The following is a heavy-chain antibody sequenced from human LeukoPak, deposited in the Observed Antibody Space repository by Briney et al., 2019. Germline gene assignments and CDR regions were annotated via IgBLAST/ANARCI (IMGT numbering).Heavy chain of an antibody. CDR3: AKSTFGVVGWFDP. V-gene: IGHV3-21*04. J-gene: IGHJ5*02. Sequence: GGSLRLSCAASGFTFSSYSMNWVRQAPGKGLEWVSSISSSSSYIYYADSVKGRFTISRDNSKNTLYLQMNSLRAEDTAVYYCAKSTFGVVGWFDPWGQGTLVTVSS. D-gene: IGHD3-3*01. CDR2: ISSSSSYI. CDR1: GFTFSSYS.